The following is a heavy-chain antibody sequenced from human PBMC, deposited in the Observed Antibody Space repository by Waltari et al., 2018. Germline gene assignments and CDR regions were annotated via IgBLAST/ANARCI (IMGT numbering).Heavy chain of an antibody. CDR3: ARDLRGGNSLLYYFDY. CDR2: IYYSGST. D-gene: IGHD2-21*02. V-gene: IGHV4-59*11. Sequence: QVQLQESGPGLVKPSETLSLTCTVSGGSISSHYWSWIRQPPGKGLEWIGYIYYSGSTHYNPSLKSRVTISVDTSKNQFSLKLSSVTAADTAVYYCARDLRGGNSLLYYFDYWGQGTLVTVSS. J-gene: IGHJ4*02. CDR1: GGSISSHY.